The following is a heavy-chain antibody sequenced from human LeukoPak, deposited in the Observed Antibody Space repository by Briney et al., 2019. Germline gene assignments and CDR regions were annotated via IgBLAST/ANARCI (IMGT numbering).Heavy chain of an antibody. Sequence: PGGPLRLSCTASGFTFSGYSMNWIRQAPGKGLEWVSSFGTRSTSIYHAGSVKGRFAISRDNAKNSLYLQMSSLRAEDTAVYYCAREVSEGFDFWGQGTLVTVSS. V-gene: IGHV3-21*01. J-gene: IGHJ4*02. D-gene: IGHD3-22*01. CDR2: FGTRSTSI. CDR1: GFTFSGYS. CDR3: AREVSEGFDF.